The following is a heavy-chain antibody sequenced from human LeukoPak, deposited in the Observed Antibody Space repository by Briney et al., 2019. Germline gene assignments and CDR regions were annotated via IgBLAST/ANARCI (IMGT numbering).Heavy chain of an antibody. D-gene: IGHD3-10*01. Sequence: GGSLRLSCAASGFTFSSYAMSWVRQAPGKGLEWVSAISGSGGSTYYADSVKGRFTISRDNSKNTLYLQMNSLRAEDTAVYYCAKDILYYYGSGSYYSGTRFGYWGQGTLVTVSS. CDR2: ISGSGGST. CDR3: AKDILYYYGSGSYYSGTRFGY. CDR1: GFTFSSYA. J-gene: IGHJ4*02. V-gene: IGHV3-23*01.